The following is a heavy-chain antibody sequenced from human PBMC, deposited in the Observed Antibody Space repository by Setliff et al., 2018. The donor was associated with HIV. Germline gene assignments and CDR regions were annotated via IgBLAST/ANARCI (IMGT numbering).Heavy chain of an antibody. V-gene: IGHV1-2*02. CDR2: INVNSGGT. D-gene: IGHD3-10*01. Sequence: ASVKVSCKASGSLFAGYYMHWVRQAPGQGLEWMGWINVNSGGTKYAQKFQGRVTRTRDTSISTAYMEVSSLRSDDTAVYYCAREGSPIYYFDYWSQGPLVTVS. CDR3: AREGSPIYYFDY. CDR1: GSLFAGYY. J-gene: IGHJ4*02.